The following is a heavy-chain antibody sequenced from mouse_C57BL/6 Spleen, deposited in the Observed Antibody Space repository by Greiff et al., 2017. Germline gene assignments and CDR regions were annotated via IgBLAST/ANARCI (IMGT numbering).Heavy chain of an antibody. CDR1: GFTFSSYG. V-gene: IGHV5-6*01. CDR2: ISSGGSYT. Sequence: EVQVVESGGDLVKPGGSLKLSCAASGFTFSSYGMSWVRQTPDKRLEWVATISSGGSYTYYPDSVKGRFTISRDNAKNTLYLQMSSLKSEDTAMYYCARHEKHFDYWGQGTTLTVSS. CDR3: ARHEKHFDY. J-gene: IGHJ2*01.